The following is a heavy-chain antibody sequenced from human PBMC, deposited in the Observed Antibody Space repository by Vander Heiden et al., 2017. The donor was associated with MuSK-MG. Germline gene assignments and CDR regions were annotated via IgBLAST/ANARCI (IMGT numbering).Heavy chain of an antibody. D-gene: IGHD3-3*01. CDR1: GFTFSSYA. V-gene: IGHV3-23*01. J-gene: IGHJ6*03. CDR2: ISGSGGST. CDR3: AKGWRYYDFWSGYYMDV. Sequence: EVQLLESGGGLVQPGGSLRLSCAASGFTFSSYAMSWVRQAPGKGLEWVSAISGSGGSTYYADSVKGRFTISRDNSKNTLYLQMNSLRAEDTAVYYCAKGWRYYDFWSGYYMDVWGKGTTVTVSS.